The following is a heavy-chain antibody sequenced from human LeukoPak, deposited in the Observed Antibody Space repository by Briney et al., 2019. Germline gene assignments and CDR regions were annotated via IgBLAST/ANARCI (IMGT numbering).Heavy chain of an antibody. Sequence: PSETLSLTCSVSAASITRYYWSWIRQPAGKGLEWIGRIYTSGSTDYNPSLRSRVTMSVDTSKKQLSMRLKSVTGADMALYFCARGVNSYRSAWYFDLWGRGTLVSVSS. J-gene: IGHJ2*01. CDR3: ARGVNSYRSAWYFDL. CDR1: AASITRYY. V-gene: IGHV4-4*07. CDR2: IYTSGST. D-gene: IGHD3-16*02.